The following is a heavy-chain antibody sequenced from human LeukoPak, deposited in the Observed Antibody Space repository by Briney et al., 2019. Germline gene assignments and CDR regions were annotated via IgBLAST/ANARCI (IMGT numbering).Heavy chain of an antibody. J-gene: IGHJ4*02. Sequence: GGSLRLSCAASGFTVSSNYMSWVRQAPGKGLEWVSVIYSGDSTYYADSVKGRFTISRDKSKNTLYLQMNSLRAEDTAVYYCARRSGVSAAWDFDYWGQGTLVTVSS. V-gene: IGHV3-53*01. CDR2: IYSGDST. CDR3: ARRSGVSAAWDFDY. CDR1: GFTVSSNY. D-gene: IGHD1-26*01.